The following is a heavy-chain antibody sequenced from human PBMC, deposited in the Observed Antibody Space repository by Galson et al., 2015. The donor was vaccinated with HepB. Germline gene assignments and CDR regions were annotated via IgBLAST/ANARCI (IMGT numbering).Heavy chain of an antibody. CDR1: GYSFTSYW. D-gene: IGHD3-22*01. CDR2: IYPADSDV. CDR3: ARSYFPSSGSSFPYYFDY. V-gene: IGHV5-51*01. Sequence: SGAEVKKPGESLKISCQGSGYSFTSYWIAWVRQMPGKGLEWMGIIYPADSDVKYSPSFEGQVTISVDNSIRTAYLQWSSLKASDTATYYCARSYFPSSGSSFPYYFDYWGQGTFVTVSS. J-gene: IGHJ4*02.